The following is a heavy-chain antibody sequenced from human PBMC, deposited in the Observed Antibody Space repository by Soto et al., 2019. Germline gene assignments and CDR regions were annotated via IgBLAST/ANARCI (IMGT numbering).Heavy chain of an antibody. J-gene: IGHJ5*02. CDR2: ISGSGGST. CDR1: GFTFSSYA. V-gene: IGHV3-23*01. CDR3: AKDAFELVVPAAMSLDP. Sequence: GSLRLSCAASGFTFSSYAMSWVRQAPGKGLEWVSAISGSGGSTYYADSVKGRFTISRDNSKNTLYLQMNSLRAEDTAVYYCAKDAFELVVPAAMSLDPWGQGTLVTVS. D-gene: IGHD2-2*01.